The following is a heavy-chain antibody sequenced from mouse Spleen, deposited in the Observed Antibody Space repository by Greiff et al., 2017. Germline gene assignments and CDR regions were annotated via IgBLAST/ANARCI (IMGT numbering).Heavy chain of an antibody. CDR2: IYPGSGNT. CDR1: GYTFTDYY. Sequence: QVQLKQSGAELVRPGASVKLSCKASGYTFTDYYINWVKQRPGQGLEWIARIYPGSGNTYYNEKFKGKATLTAEKSSSTAYMQLSSLTSEDSAVYFCARGDDYDEAGFAYWGQGTLVTVSA. CDR3: ARGDDYDEAGFAY. J-gene: IGHJ3*01. V-gene: IGHV1-76*01. D-gene: IGHD2-4*01.